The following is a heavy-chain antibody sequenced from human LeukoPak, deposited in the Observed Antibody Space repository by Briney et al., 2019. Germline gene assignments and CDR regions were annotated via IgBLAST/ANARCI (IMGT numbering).Heavy chain of an antibody. CDR2: INPNSGGT. Sequence: GASVKVSCKASGYTFTGYYMHWVRQAPGQGLEWMGWINPNSGGTNYAQKFQGRVTMTRDTSISTAYMELSSLRAEDTAVYYCATYSGAHHKTFDDWGQGTLVTVSS. J-gene: IGHJ4*02. CDR3: ATYSGAHHKTFDD. V-gene: IGHV1-2*02. D-gene: IGHD1-26*01. CDR1: GYTFTGYY.